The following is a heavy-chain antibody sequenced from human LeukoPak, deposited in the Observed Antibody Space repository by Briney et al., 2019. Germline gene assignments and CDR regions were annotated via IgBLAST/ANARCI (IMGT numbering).Heavy chain of an antibody. J-gene: IGHJ6*03. Sequence: GGSLRLSCAASEFTFSTYSMNWVRQAPGKGLEWVSIISGGSSDIHYADSVKGRFTISRDNAKNSLYLQMNSLRVEDTAVYYCARVGSMVRGVIDLYYYYYMDVWGKGTTVTISS. V-gene: IGHV3-21*01. CDR3: ARVGSMVRGVIDLYYYYYMDV. D-gene: IGHD3-10*01. CDR1: EFTFSTYS. CDR2: ISGGSSDI.